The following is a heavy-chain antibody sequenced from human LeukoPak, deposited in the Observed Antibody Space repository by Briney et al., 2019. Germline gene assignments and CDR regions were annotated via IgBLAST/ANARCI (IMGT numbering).Heavy chain of an antibody. Sequence: ASVKVSCKASGYTFTSHGISWVRQAPGQGLEWMGWISAYNGNTNYAQKLQGRVTMTTDTSTSTAYMELRSLRSDDTAVYYCARSWCSSTSCYHDGMDVWGQGTTVTVSS. D-gene: IGHD2-2*01. J-gene: IGHJ6*02. CDR1: GYTFTSHG. V-gene: IGHV1-18*01. CDR3: ARSWCSSTSCYHDGMDV. CDR2: ISAYNGNT.